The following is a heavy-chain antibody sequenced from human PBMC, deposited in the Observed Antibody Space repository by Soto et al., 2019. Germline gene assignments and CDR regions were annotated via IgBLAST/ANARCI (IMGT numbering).Heavy chain of an antibody. V-gene: IGHV1-69*14. CDR2: IIPIFGTA. D-gene: IGHD4-17*01. Sequence: QVQLVQSGAEVKKPGSSVKVSCKASGGTFSSYAINWVRQAPGQGLEWMGGIIPIFGTANYAQKFQGRVTITADKSPNPAYRELRSLRSEDTAVYYCASSPPPTVTMYSRYFDLWGRGTLVTVSS. CDR1: GGTFSSYA. J-gene: IGHJ2*01. CDR3: ASSPPPTVTMYSRYFDL.